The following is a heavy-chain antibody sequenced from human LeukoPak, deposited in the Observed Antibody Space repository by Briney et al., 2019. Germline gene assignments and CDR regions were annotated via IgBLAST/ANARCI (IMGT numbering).Heavy chain of an antibody. CDR2: IHYSGST. J-gene: IGHJ4*02. Sequence: SQTLSLTCTVSGGSISSGDYYWSWIRQPPGTGLEWVGYIHYSGSTHYSPSLKSRVTISVDTSKNQFYLKLSSVTAADTAVYYCARVDVSGIDGYWGQGTLVTVSS. V-gene: IGHV4-30-4*01. D-gene: IGHD3-10*01. CDR1: GGSISSGDYY. CDR3: ARVDVSGIDGY.